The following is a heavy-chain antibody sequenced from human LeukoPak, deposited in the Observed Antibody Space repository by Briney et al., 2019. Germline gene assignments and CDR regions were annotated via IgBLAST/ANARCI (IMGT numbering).Heavy chain of an antibody. D-gene: IGHD3-10*01. CDR1: GGSISSSSYY. J-gene: IGHJ4*02. V-gene: IGHV4-39*01. CDR3: ARHLLWFGDRPGDFDY. Sequence: SETLSLTCTVSGGSISSSSYYWGWIRHPPGKGLEWIGSIYYSGSTYYNPSLKSRVTISVDTSKNQVSLKLSSVTAADTAVYYCARHLLWFGDRPGDFDYWGQGTLVTVSS. CDR2: IYYSGST.